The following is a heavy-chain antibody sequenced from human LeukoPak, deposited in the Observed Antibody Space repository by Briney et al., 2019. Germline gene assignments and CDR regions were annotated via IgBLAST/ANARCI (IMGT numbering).Heavy chain of an antibody. D-gene: IGHD6-6*01. CDR2: IYTGGTT. J-gene: IGHJ4*02. CDR1: GFTVTSNH. Sequence: GGSLRLSCKASGFTVTSNHMNWVRQAPGKGLEWVSIIYTGGTTHYADSLKDRFTISRDDSINTLYLQINSLRVEDTAVYYCARDSSSYYSDYWGQGTLVTVSS. V-gene: IGHV3-66*01. CDR3: ARDSSSYYSDY.